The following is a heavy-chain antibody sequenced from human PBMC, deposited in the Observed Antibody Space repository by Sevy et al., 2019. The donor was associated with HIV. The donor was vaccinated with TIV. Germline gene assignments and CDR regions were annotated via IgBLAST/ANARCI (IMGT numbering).Heavy chain of an antibody. D-gene: IGHD3-22*01. V-gene: IGHV1-24*01. J-gene: IGHJ4*02. Sequence: ASVKVSCKVSGYTLTELSVHWVRQAPGKGLEWMATFDPEDDEKIYAQKFQGRVTMTEDTSTDTAYMELSSLRSEDTAVYYCATTKDYYASSGYPFDYWGQGTLVTVSS. CDR2: FDPEDDEK. CDR1: GYTLTELS. CDR3: ATTKDYYASSGYPFDY.